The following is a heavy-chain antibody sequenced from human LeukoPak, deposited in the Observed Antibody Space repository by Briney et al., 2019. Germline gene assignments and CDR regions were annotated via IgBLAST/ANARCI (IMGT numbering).Heavy chain of an antibody. J-gene: IGHJ6*02. D-gene: IGHD7-27*01. V-gene: IGHV3-7*01. CDR1: GFTFSSYW. CDR2: IKQDGSEK. CDR3: ARHPAPGVYYYGMDV. Sequence: SGGSLRLSCAASGFTFSSYWMSWVRQAPGKGLEWVANIKQDGSEKYYVDSVKGRFTISRDNAKNSLYLQMNSLRAEDTAVYYCARHPAPGVYYYGMDVWGQGTLVTVSS.